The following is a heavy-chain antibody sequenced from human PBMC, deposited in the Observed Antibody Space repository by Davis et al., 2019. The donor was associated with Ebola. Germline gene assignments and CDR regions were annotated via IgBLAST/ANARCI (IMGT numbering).Heavy chain of an antibody. Sequence: PGGSLTLSCAASGFTFDDYAMHWVRQPPGKGLEWVSLISGDDGSTFYADSVKGRFTISIDNRKNSLYLQMNSLRTEDTALYYCVVDCTSTNCHTNYWGQGTLVTVSS. CDR1: GFTFDDYA. D-gene: IGHD2-2*02. J-gene: IGHJ4*02. V-gene: IGHV3-43*02. CDR2: ISGDDGST. CDR3: VVDCTSTNCHTNY.